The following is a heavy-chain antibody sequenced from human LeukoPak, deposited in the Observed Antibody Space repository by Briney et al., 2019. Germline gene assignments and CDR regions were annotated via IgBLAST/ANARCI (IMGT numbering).Heavy chain of an antibody. CDR2: VNRDGSST. Sequence: GGSLRLSCAASGFTFSDYWTHWVRQAPGKGLVWVSRVNRDGSSTSYADSVKGRFTVSRDNAKNTLSLQMNSLRAEDTAVYYCARDRSISAAGDTYWGQGTLVTVSS. V-gene: IGHV3-74*01. J-gene: IGHJ4*02. CDR1: GFTFSDYW. CDR3: ARDRSISAAGDTY. D-gene: IGHD6-13*01.